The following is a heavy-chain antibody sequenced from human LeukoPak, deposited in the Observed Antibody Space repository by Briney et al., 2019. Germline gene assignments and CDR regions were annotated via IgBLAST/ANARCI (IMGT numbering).Heavy chain of an antibody. CDR3: ARDRWHYYDSSGYYSDAFDI. J-gene: IGHJ3*02. CDR1: GYTFTGYY. V-gene: IGHV1-2*02. CDR2: INPNSGGT. D-gene: IGHD3-22*01. Sequence: ASVKVSCKASGYTFTGYYMHWVRRAPGQGLEWMGWINPNSGGTNYAQKFQGRVTMTRDTSISTAYMELSRLRSDDTAVYYCARDRWHYYDSSGYYSDAFDIWGQGTMVTVSS.